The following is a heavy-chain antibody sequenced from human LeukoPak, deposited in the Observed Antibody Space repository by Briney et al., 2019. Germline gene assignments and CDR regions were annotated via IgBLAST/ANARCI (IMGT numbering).Heavy chain of an antibody. Sequence: GGSLRLSCAASGFTFSSYAMHWVRQAPGKGLEYVSAISSNGGSTYYANSVKGRFTISRDNSKNTLYPQMGSLRAEDMAVYYCARGELLRFLECSPSPFQHWGQGTLVTASS. CDR3: ARGELLRFLECSPSPFQH. CDR2: ISSNGGST. V-gene: IGHV3-64*01. J-gene: IGHJ1*01. D-gene: IGHD3-3*01. CDR1: GFTFSSYA.